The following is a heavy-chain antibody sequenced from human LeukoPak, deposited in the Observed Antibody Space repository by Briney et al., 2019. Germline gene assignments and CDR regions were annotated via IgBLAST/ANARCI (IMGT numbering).Heavy chain of an antibody. D-gene: IGHD5-12*01. V-gene: IGHV3-21*04. Sequence: GGSLRLSCAASGFTFSSYEMNWVRQAPGKGLEWVSSISSSSSYIYYADSVKGRFTISRDNSKNTLYLQMNSLRAEDTAVYCCAKLPSGYTLHSWLDPWGQGTLVTVSS. CDR1: GFTFSSYE. CDR3: AKLPSGYTLHSWLDP. J-gene: IGHJ5*02. CDR2: ISSSSSYI.